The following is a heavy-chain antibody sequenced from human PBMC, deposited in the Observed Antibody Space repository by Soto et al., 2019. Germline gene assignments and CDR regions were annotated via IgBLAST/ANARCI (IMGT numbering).Heavy chain of an antibody. V-gene: IGHV3-74*01. CDR2: IHSDGSST. Sequence: EVQLVESEGGLVQPGGSLRLSCAASGFTFSYYWMHWVRQAPGQGLVWVSRIHSDGSSTTYADSVKGRFTISSDNAKNTLYLQMNRLRAEDTAVYYCARGARGAFDLWGQGTMVTVSS. CDR1: GFTFSYYW. D-gene: IGHD3-10*01. CDR3: ARGARGAFDL. J-gene: IGHJ3*01.